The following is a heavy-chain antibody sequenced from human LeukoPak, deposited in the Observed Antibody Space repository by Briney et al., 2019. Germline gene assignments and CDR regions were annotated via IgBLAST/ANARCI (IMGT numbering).Heavy chain of an antibody. CDR2: IYSGGST. V-gene: IGHV3-53*01. CDR3: ARDPRPRGVYFQH. J-gene: IGHJ1*01. CDR1: GFTVSSNY. Sequence: GGSLRLSCAASGFTVSSNYMSWVRQAPGKGLEWVSVIYSGGSTYYADSVKGRFTISRDNSKNTLYLQMNSLRAEDTAVYYCARDPRPRGVYFQHWGQGTLVTVSS.